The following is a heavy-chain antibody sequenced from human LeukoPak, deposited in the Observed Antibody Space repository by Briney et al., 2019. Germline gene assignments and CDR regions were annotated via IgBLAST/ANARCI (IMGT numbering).Heavy chain of an antibody. Sequence: GGSLRLSCAASGFTFSSYAMSWVRQAPGKGLEWVSAISGSGGSTYYADSVKGRFTISRDNSKNTLYLQMNSLRAEDTAMYYCARDGAYYDSSGYYYRDWGQGTLVTVSS. J-gene: IGHJ4*02. CDR2: ISGSGGST. D-gene: IGHD3-22*01. CDR1: GFTFSSYA. V-gene: IGHV3-23*01. CDR3: ARDGAYYDSSGYYYRD.